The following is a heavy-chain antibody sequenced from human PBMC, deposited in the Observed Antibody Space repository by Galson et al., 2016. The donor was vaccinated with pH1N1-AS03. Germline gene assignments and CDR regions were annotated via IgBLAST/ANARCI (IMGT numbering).Heavy chain of an antibody. D-gene: IGHD3-10*02. CDR1: GFTFRSYG. CDR2: ISYDESKK. J-gene: IGHJ4*02. Sequence: SLRLSCAASGFTFRSYGIHWVRQTPGKGLQWVAVISYDESKKLYADSVRGRSTISRDNSKNTLYLQVNSLRPEDKAVYFCARSQSFYVDYFDNWGQGTLVTVSS. V-gene: IGHV3-30*03. CDR3: ARSQSFYVDYFDN.